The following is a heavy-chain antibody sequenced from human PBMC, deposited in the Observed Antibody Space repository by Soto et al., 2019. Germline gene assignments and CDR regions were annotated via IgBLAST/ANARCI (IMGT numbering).Heavy chain of an antibody. D-gene: IGHD1-1*01. Sequence: QMQLQESGSGLVRPSQTPSLTCAVAGGSISSGGYSWSWIRQPPGKGREWIGYIYDSGTTSYNLSRKSRVTISLDRSKNQFSLRLISVTAADTPVYYCARETTARFDSWGQGTLVTVSS. CDR1: GGSISSGGYS. V-gene: IGHV4-30-2*01. CDR2: IYDSGTT. CDR3: ARETTARFDS. J-gene: IGHJ5*01.